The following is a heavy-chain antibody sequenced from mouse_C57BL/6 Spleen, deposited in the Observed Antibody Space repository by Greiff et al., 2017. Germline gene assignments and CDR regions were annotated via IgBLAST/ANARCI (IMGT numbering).Heavy chain of an antibody. J-gene: IGHJ2*01. CDR1: GFTFSSYA. Sequence: EVQGVESGGGLVKPGGSLKLSCAASGFTFSSYAMSWVRQTPEKRLEWVATISDGGSYTYYPDNVKGRFTISRDNAKNNLYLQMSHLKSEDTAMYYCARAAYYSNYHYFDDWGQGTTLTVSS. D-gene: IGHD2-5*01. V-gene: IGHV5-4*01. CDR3: ARAAYYSNYHYFDD. CDR2: ISDGGSYT.